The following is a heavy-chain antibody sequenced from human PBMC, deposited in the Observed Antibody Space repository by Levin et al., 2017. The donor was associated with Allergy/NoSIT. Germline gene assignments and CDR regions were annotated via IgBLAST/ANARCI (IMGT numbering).Heavy chain of an antibody. V-gene: IGHV1-46*01. Sequence: ASVKVSCKASGYTFTNYYMHWVRLAPGQGLEWVGIINPTDGSTTYAQNFQGRVTMTRDTSTSTVYMELISLRSDDTAVYYCARGSTLSAAGWGWFDPWGQGTLVTVSS. CDR1: GYTFTNYY. D-gene: IGHD6-13*01. J-gene: IGHJ5*02. CDR3: ARGSTLSAAGWGWFDP. CDR2: INPTDGST.